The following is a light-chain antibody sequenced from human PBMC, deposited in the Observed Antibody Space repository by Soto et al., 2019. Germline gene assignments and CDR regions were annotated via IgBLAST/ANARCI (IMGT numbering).Light chain of an antibody. J-gene: IGKJ1*01. V-gene: IGKV3-11*01. CDR2: DAS. Sequence: IVLTQSPVTLSLSPGESAVLSCRASQSVSTSLAWYQHKPGQAPRLFIYDASKRAPGIPARFTGSGSGTDFTLTISSLEPEDIAVYHCQVRDVWPSFGQGTKVEIK. CDR3: QVRDVWPS. CDR1: QSVSTS.